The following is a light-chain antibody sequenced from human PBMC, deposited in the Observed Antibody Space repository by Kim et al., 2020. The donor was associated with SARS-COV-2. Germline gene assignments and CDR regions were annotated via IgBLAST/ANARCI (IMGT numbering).Light chain of an antibody. CDR3: SSYTSSSTFLVV. CDR1: SSDVGSSNR. CDR2: EVS. Sequence: SVTISCTGTSSDVGSSNRVSWYQQPPGTAPKLMIYEVSNRPSGVPDRFSGSKSGNTASLTISGLQAEDEADYYCSSYTSSSTFLVVFGGGTQLTVL. J-gene: IGLJ2*01. V-gene: IGLV2-18*02.